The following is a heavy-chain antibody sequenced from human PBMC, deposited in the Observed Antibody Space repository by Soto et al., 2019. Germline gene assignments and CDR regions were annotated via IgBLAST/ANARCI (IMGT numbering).Heavy chain of an antibody. D-gene: IGHD2-8*01. CDR2: ISSNGGST. J-gene: IGHJ6*02. CDR3: VKARLRCLGVCRYYYYYYGMDV. Sequence: QPGGSLRLSCSASGFTFSSYAMHWVRQAPGKGLEYVSAISSNGGSTYYADSVKGRFTISRDNSKNTLYLQMSSLRAEDTAVYYCVKARLRCLGVCRYYYYYYGMDVWGQGTTVTVSS. CDR1: GFTFSSYA. V-gene: IGHV3-64D*06.